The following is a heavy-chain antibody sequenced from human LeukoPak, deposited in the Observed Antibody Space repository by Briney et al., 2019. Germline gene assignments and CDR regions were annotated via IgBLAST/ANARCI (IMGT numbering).Heavy chain of an antibody. Sequence: GGSLRLSCAASGFTFSSYWMHWARHAPGKGLVWVSRISGDGNDISYAESMKGRFTISRDNAKNTAYLQMNSLRAEDTAVYYCARAYCSSNSCSGASDIWGQGTMVTVSS. J-gene: IGHJ3*02. CDR1: GFTFSSYW. V-gene: IGHV3-74*01. D-gene: IGHD2-2*01. CDR2: ISGDGNDI. CDR3: ARAYCSSNSCSGASDI.